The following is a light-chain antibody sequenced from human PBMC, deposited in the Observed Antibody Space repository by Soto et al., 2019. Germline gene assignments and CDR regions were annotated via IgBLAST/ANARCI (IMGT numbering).Light chain of an antibody. CDR2: AAS. Sequence: DVQMTQSPSSLSASVGDRVTITCRASQGISNYLAWYQQKPGKVPKLLIYAASTLQSGVPSRFSGSGSGTAFTLTISSLQPEDVASYYCHTYNSAPFTFGPGTKVHIK. CDR1: QGISNY. J-gene: IGKJ3*01. V-gene: IGKV1-27*01. CDR3: HTYNSAPFT.